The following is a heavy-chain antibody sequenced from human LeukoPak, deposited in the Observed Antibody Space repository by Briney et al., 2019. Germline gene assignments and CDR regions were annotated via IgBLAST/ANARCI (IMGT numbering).Heavy chain of an antibody. Sequence: GGSLRLSCAASGFTFSGYWMSWVRQAPGRGREWVANIKQDGSENYYVDSVKGRFTISRDNAKNSLYLQMNSLRAEDTAAYYCARDEMATSYPYYYYGMDVWGQGTTVTVSS. V-gene: IGHV3-7*01. CDR2: IKQDGSEN. CDR1: GFTFSGYW. J-gene: IGHJ6*02. D-gene: IGHD5-24*01. CDR3: ARDEMATSYPYYYYGMDV.